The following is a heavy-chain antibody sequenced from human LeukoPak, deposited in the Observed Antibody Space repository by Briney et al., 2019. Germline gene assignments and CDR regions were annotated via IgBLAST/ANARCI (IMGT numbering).Heavy chain of an antibody. D-gene: IGHD2-2*01. V-gene: IGHV3-23*01. CDR2: ISGSGGST. J-gene: IGHJ5*02. CDR3: AKDPGGYCSSTSCNS. CDR1: GFTFSSYA. Sequence: GGSLGLSCAASGFTFSSYAMSWVRQAPGKGLEWVSAISGSGGSTYYADSVKGRFTISRDNSKNTLYLQMNSLRAEDTAVYYCAKDPGGYCSSTSCNSWGQGTLVTVSS.